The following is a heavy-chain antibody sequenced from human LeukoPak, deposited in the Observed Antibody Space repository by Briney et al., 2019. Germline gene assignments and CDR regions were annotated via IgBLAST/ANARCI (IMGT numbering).Heavy chain of an antibody. CDR1: GYTFTGYY. Sequence: ASVKVSCKASGYTFTGYYMHWVRQAPGQGLEWMGWINPNSGGTIYAQKFQGRVTMTRDTSIRTAYMEVSSLRSDDTAVYYCARAAWYYDSSGYYPAHEWFDPWGQGTLVTVSS. V-gene: IGHV1-2*02. CDR3: ARAAWYYDSSGYYPAHEWFDP. J-gene: IGHJ5*02. CDR2: INPNSGGT. D-gene: IGHD3-22*01.